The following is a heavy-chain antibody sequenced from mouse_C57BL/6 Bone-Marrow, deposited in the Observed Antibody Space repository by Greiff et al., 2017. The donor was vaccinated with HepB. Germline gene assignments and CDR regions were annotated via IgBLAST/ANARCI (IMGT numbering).Heavy chain of an antibody. J-gene: IGHJ2*01. V-gene: IGHV1-75*01. CDR3: ARHGITTVVRYYFDD. CDR2: IFPGSGST. CDR1: GYTFTDYY. D-gene: IGHD1-1*01. Sequence: QVQLQQSGPELVKPGASVKISCKASGYTFTDYYINWVKQRPGQGLEWIGWIFPGSGSTYYNEKFKGKATLTVDKSSSTAYMLRSSLTSEDSAVYFCARHGITTVVRYYFDDWGQGTTLTVSS.